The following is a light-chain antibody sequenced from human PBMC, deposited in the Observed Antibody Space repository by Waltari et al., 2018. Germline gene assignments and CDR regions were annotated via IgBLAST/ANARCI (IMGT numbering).Light chain of an antibody. CDR1: SSGIGRYDI. J-gene: IGLJ3*02. Sequence: QSALTQPAAVSGSPGQSVTISCTGASSGIGRYDIVSWYQQHPGNAPKLVISDVSKRPSGVSHRFSGSKSGDTASLTISGLQFEDEADYYCCSYAGNYVWVFGGGTRLTVL. CDR2: DVS. CDR3: CSYAGNYVWV. V-gene: IGLV2-23*02.